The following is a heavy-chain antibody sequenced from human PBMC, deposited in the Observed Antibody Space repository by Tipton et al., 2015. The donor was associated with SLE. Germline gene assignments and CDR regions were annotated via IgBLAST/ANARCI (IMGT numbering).Heavy chain of an antibody. D-gene: IGHD4-23*01. CDR2: TYFRSRWYS. CDR3: ARHGNQDY. CDR1: GDSVSSITAT. Sequence: GLVKPSQTLSLTCVISGDSVSSITATWHWIRQSPSRGLEWLGRTYFRSRWYSDYAVAVKSRINMNADTSKNQFSLKLSSVTAADTAVYYCARHGNQDYWGQGTLVTVSS. J-gene: IGHJ4*02. V-gene: IGHV6-1*01.